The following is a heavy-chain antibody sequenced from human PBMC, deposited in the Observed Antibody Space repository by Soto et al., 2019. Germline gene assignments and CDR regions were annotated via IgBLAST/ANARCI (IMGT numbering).Heavy chain of an antibody. D-gene: IGHD4-17*01. Sequence: GGSLRLSCAASGFTFNDDYMGWIRQAPGKGLEWVSFISSSLTYVKYADSVKGRFTISRDNAKDSLSLQMNSLRAEDTAVYYCVRSRWLYAIDYWGHGILVTVSS. J-gene: IGHJ4*01. CDR2: ISSSLTYV. CDR3: VRSRWLYAIDY. CDR1: GFTFNDDY. V-gene: IGHV3-11*03.